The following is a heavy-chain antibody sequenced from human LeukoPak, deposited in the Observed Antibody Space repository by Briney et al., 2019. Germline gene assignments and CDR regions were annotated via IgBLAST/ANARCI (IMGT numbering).Heavy chain of an antibody. CDR1: GFTFSSYA. CDR2: ISYDGSNK. V-gene: IGHV3-30-3*01. D-gene: IGHD1-26*01. CDR3: ASLGAKTANFDY. Sequence: GRSLRLSCAASGFTFSSYAMHWVRQAPGKGLEWVAVISYDGSNKYYADSVKGRFTISRDNSKNTLYLQMNSLRAEDTAVYYCASLGAKTANFDYWGQGTLVTVSS. J-gene: IGHJ4*02.